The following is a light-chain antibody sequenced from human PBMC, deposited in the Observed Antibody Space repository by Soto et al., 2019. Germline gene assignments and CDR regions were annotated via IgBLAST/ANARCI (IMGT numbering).Light chain of an antibody. CDR1: QGIRND. CDR2: AAS. J-gene: IGKJ2*01. V-gene: IGKV1-6*01. CDR3: LQNYDYPRT. Sequence: AIQMTQSPSSLSASVGDRVTITCRASQGIRNDLGWYQQRPGKAPKLLIYAASSLQSGVPSRFSGNRSGTDFTLTISSLQPEDFATYYCLQNYDYPRTFGQGTKLEIK.